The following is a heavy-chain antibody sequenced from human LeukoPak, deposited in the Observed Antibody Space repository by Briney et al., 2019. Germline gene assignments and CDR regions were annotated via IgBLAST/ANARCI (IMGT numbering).Heavy chain of an antibody. J-gene: IGHJ6*02. D-gene: IGHD2-15*01. CDR3: ARDLVHCSGGSCYGMDV. CDR1: GFTFSSYS. CDR2: ISSSSSYI. Sequence: PGGSLRLSCAASGFTFSSYSMNWVRQAPGKGLEWVSSISSSSSYIYYADSVKGRFTISRDNAKNSLYLQMNSLRPEDTAVYYCARDLVHCSGGSCYGMDVWGQGTTVTVSS. V-gene: IGHV3-21*01.